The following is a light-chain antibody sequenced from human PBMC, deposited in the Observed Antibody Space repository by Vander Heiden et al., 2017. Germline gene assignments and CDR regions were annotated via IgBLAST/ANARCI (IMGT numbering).Light chain of an antibody. Sequence: DVVMTQSPLSLSVTFGQPASIPCRSSQSLLDSDGYSYLTWFQQRPGQSPRRLINMVSRRDSGVPDRFSGSGSGTDFTLKISRVEAEDVGVYYCMQRAHWPPITFGQGTRLDI. V-gene: IGKV2-30*01. CDR1: QSLLDSDGYSY. J-gene: IGKJ5*01. CDR3: MQRAHWPPIT. CDR2: MVS.